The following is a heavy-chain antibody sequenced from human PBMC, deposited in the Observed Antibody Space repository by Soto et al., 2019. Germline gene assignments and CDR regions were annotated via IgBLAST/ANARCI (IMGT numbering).Heavy chain of an antibody. Sequence: GGSLRLSCAASGFTFNTYGIHWVRQPPGKGLEWVAVISYDGSNTFYGDSVRGRFTISRDNSKNTLYLQMNSLRAEDTAVYYCAKDRDYSYYYGMDVWGQGTTVTVSS. J-gene: IGHJ6*02. CDR3: AKDRDYSYYYGMDV. CDR2: ISYDGSNT. CDR1: GFTFNTYG. D-gene: IGHD2-21*01. V-gene: IGHV3-30*18.